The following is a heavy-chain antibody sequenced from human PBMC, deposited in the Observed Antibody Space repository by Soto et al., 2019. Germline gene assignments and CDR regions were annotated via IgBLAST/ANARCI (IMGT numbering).Heavy chain of an antibody. CDR3: ARAPGGGGY. CDR1: GFTVSNNY. V-gene: IGHV3-53*01. D-gene: IGHD3-10*01. CDR2: IYSGGYT. Sequence: EVQLVESGGGLIQPGGSLRLSCAVSGFTVSNNYMSWVRQAPGKGLEGVSVIYSGGYTAYGDSVKGRFTISRDNSKTPLYFQMKGGGADDPAVFSGARAPGGGGYWGQGTLVTVSS. J-gene: IGHJ4*02.